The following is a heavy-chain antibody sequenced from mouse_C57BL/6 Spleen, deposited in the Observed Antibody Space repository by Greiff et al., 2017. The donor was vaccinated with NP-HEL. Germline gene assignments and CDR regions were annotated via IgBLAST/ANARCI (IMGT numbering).Heavy chain of an antibody. J-gene: IGHJ3*01. D-gene: IGHD3-2*02. CDR1: GYTFTSYW. Sequence: QVQLQQPGAELVMPGASVKLSCKASGYTFTSYWMHWVKQRPGQGLEWIGEIDPSDSYTNYNQKFKGKSTLTGDKSSSTAYMQLSSLTSEDSAVYYCASTAQAPWFAYWGQGTLVTVSA. CDR2: IDPSDSYT. CDR3: ASTAQAPWFAY. V-gene: IGHV1-69*01.